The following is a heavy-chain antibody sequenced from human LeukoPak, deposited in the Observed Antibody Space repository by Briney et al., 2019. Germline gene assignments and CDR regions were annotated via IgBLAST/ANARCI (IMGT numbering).Heavy chain of an antibody. J-gene: IGHJ4*02. Sequence: ASVKVSCKASGYTFSDFYIHWVRQAPGQGLESVGRITPKSGDTYSPQRFQGRVTMTRDASISTAYMELSSLRSDDTAVYFCARVRLADERAWAYWGQGTLVTVSS. V-gene: IGHV1-2*02. CDR1: GYTFSDFY. CDR3: ARVRLADERAWAY. CDR2: ITPKSGDT. D-gene: IGHD3-3*02.